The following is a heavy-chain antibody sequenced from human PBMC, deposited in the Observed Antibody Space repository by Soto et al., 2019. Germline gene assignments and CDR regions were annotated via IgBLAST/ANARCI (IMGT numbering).Heavy chain of an antibody. CDR1: GFTFSSYG. D-gene: IGHD1-26*01. J-gene: IGHJ6*02. Sequence: GGSLRLSCAASGFTFSSYGMHWVRQAPGKGLEWVAVISYDGSQKFSADSVQGRFTISRDNSQNTLYLQMNSLRREDTAIYYCAKELVGGVRYYYGMDVWGQGTTVTVSS. V-gene: IGHV3-30*18. CDR2: ISYDGSQK. CDR3: AKELVGGVRYYYGMDV.